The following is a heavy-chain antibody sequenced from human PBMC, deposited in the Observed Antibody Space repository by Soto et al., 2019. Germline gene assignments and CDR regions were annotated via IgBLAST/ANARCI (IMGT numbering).Heavy chain of an antibody. CDR3: ARAGFSYGHLLF. J-gene: IGHJ4*02. D-gene: IGHD3-10*01. Sequence: SETLSLTCNVSGGPIKTGDYYWNWIRQPPGKGLEWIGYVFYSGATNYSPSLKGRAAISMDTSKNQFSLSLTSVTAADTAVYYCARAGFSYGHLLFWGQGIRVTVSS. CDR1: GGPIKTGDYY. CDR2: VFYSGAT. V-gene: IGHV4-30-4*01.